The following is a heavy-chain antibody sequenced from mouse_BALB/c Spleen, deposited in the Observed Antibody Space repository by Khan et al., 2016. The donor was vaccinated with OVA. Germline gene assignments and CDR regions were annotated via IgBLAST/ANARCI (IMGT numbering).Heavy chain of an antibody. J-gene: IGHJ4*01. CDR2: IGPGSGST. Sequence: DLVKHGASVKLSCKASGYTFTSYWINWIKQRPGQGLEWIGRIGPGSGSTSYNEMFTGKATLTVDTTSSTAYIQLSSLSSEDSAVYFCARANDYGSSLYAMDYWGQGTSVTVSS. CDR1: GYTFTSYW. V-gene: IGHV1S41*01. CDR3: ARANDYGSSLYAMDY. D-gene: IGHD1-1*01.